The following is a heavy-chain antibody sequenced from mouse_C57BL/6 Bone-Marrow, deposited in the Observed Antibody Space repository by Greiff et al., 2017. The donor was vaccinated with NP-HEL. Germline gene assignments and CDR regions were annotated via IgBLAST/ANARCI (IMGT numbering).Heavy chain of an antibody. CDR2: IDPSDSYT. Sequence: VKLQQPGAELVRPGTSVKLSCKASGYTFTSYWMHWVKQRPGQGLEWIGVIDPSDSYTNYNQKFKGKATLTVDTSSSTAYMQLSSLTSEDSAVYYCARPNYYYGSSGFAYWGQGTLVTVSA. CDR1: GYTFTSYW. CDR3: ARPNYYYGSSGFAY. V-gene: IGHV1-59*01. D-gene: IGHD1-1*01. J-gene: IGHJ3*01.